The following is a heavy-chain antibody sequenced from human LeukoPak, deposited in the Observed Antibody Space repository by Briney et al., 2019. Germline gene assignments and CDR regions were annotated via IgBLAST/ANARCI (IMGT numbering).Heavy chain of an antibody. CDR3: ARMGIAGTYDAFDI. CDR2: ISGSGGST. J-gene: IGHJ3*02. CDR1: GFTFTSYA. D-gene: IGHD6-13*01. Sequence: GGSPRLSCAASGFTFTSYAMSWVRQAPGKGLEWVSVISGSGGSTYYADSVKGRFTISRDNSKNTLYLQMNSLRAKDTAVYYCARMGIAGTYDAFDIRGQGTMVTVSS. V-gene: IGHV3-23*01.